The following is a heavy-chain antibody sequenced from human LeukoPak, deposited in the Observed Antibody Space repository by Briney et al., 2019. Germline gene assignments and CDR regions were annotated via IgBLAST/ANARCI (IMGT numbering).Heavy chain of an antibody. D-gene: IGHD6-19*01. CDR1: GYTFNGYY. Sequence: ASVKVSCKASGYTFNGYYIHWVRQAPGQGLEWMGWINPNSGGTNYAQKFQGRVTMTRDTSISTAYMELSRLRSDDTAVFYCATSSGWKSNIDYWSQGTLVTVSS. V-gene: IGHV1-2*02. CDR2: INPNSGGT. J-gene: IGHJ4*02. CDR3: ATSSGWKSNIDY.